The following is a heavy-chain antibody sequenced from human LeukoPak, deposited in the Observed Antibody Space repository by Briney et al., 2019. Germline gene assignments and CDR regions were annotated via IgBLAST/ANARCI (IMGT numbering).Heavy chain of an antibody. V-gene: IGHV4-31*03. J-gene: IGHJ4*02. Sequence: SETLSLTCTVSGGSISSGGYYWSWIRQHPGKGLEWIGYIYYSGSTYYNPSLKSRVTISVDTSKNQFSLKLSSVTAADTAVYYCARAAPDILTGYSNWGQGTLVTVSS. D-gene: IGHD3-9*01. CDR1: GGSISSGGYY. CDR3: ARAAPDILTGYSN. CDR2: IYYSGST.